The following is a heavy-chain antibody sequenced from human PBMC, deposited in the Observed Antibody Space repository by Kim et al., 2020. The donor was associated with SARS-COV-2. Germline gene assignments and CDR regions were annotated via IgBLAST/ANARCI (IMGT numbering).Heavy chain of an antibody. V-gene: IGHV3-23*01. CDR2: ISAGGLGT. J-gene: IGHJ4*02. CDR3: EASDY. CDR1: GFTFSTYA. Sequence: LSLTCAASGFTFSTYAMSWTRQAPGRGLEWVSTISAGGLGTHYADSVKGRFTISRDNSRSTLFLQMEYLRAEDTAVYYCEASDYWGQGSLVTVSS.